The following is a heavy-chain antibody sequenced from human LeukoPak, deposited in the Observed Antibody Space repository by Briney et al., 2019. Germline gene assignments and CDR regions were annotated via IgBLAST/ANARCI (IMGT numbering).Heavy chain of an antibody. Sequence: PGGSLRLSCVASGFTFSSYSMNWVRQAPGKGLEWVSSISSSSSYIYYADSVKGRFTISRDNAKNSLYLQMNSLRAEDTAVYYCARGVLGITGTDYDYWGQGTLVTVSS. J-gene: IGHJ4*02. CDR2: ISSSSSYI. D-gene: IGHD1/OR15-1a*01. CDR3: ARGVLGITGTDYDY. V-gene: IGHV3-21*01. CDR1: GFTFSSYS.